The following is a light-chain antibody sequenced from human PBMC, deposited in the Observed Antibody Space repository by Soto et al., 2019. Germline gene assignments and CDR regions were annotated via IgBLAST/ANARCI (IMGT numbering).Light chain of an antibody. J-gene: IGKJ4*01. CDR1: QSVSNN. CDR3: QQYNNWPPLT. Sequence: EIVMTQSPATLSVSPGERATLSCRASQSVSNNLAWYQQKPGQAPRLLIFGASTRATGIPARFSGSGSGTEFTLTISSLQSEDFAFYYCQQYNNWPPLTFGGGTKVDIK. CDR2: GAS. V-gene: IGKV3-15*01.